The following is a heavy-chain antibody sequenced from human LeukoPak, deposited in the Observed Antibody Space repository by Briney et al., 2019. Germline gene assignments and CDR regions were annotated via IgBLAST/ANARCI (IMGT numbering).Heavy chain of an antibody. CDR2: IIPIFGTA. D-gene: IGHD3-22*01. CDR1: GGTFSSYA. CDR3: ARDRFYSSGYYHFDY. J-gene: IGHJ4*02. V-gene: IGHV1-69*13. Sequence: SVKVSCKASGGTFSSYAISWVRQTPGQGLEWMGGIIPIFGTANYAQKFQGRVTITADESTSTAYMELSSLRSEDTAVYYCARDRFYSSGYYHFDYWGQGTLVTVSS.